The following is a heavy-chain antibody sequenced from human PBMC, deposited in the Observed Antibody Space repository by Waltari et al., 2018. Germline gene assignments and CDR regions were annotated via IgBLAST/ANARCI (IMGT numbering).Heavy chain of an antibody. CDR1: GFSFTRYW. V-gene: IGHV3-7*01. CDR3: VRDKPYGSYDI. CDR2: VKEDGSAK. Sequence: EVQVVESGGDLVQPGGSLRISCVASGFSFTRYWMSWVRQAPGKGLEWMANVKEDGSAKTYMDSVKGRFTISRDNAQNSVFLQMNNLRVEDTAVYYCVRDKPYGSYDIWGQGTMVTVSS. D-gene: IGHD2-15*01. J-gene: IGHJ3*02.